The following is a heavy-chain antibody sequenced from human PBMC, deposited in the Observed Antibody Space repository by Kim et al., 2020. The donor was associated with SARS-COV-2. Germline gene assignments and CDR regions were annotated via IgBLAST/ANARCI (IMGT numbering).Heavy chain of an antibody. V-gene: IGHV3-66*01. D-gene: IGHD2-15*01. CDR3: ARDIGP. J-gene: IGHJ5*02. Sequence: IYSGGTTNYADSVKGRFTISRDNSKNTLYLQMKSLRAEDTAVYYCARDIGPWCHGTLVTVS. CDR2: IYSGGTT.